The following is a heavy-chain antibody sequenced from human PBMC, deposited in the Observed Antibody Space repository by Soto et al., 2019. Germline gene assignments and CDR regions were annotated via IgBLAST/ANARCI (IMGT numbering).Heavy chain of an antibody. V-gene: IGHV1-46*01. D-gene: IGHD2-2*02. Sequence: AAVMVSCKASSYTFTSYYMHCVRQAPRQGLEWMGWISPNDGSTSYAQKLQGRVTMTTYTSTSTAYMELRSLRSDDTAVYYCARVLQHKLAEGIYQYYGMDVWGQGTTVTVSS. J-gene: IGHJ6*02. CDR2: ISPNDGST. CDR1: SYTFTSYY. CDR3: ARVLQHKLAEGIYQYYGMDV.